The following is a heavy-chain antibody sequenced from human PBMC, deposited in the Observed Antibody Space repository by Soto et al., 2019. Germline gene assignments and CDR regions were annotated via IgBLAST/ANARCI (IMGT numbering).Heavy chain of an antibody. Sequence: QVQLVQSGAEVKKPGSSVKVSCKTSGGTFGSYAISWVRQAPGQGLEWMGGIIPIFSTPNYAQKFQGRVTITADEYTSTAYMALSSLRSEDTAVYYCARPIQYYFDTSAPSAWFDPWGQGTLVTVSS. V-gene: IGHV1-69*12. CDR3: ARPIQYYFDTSAPSAWFDP. CDR1: GGTFGSYA. D-gene: IGHD3-22*01. J-gene: IGHJ5*02. CDR2: IIPIFSTP.